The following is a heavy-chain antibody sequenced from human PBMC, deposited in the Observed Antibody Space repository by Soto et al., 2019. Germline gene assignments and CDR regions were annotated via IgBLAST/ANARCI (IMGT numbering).Heavy chain of an antibody. Sequence: SETLSLTCAVYGGSFSGYYWSWIRQPPGKGLEWIGEINHSGSTNYNPSLKSRVTISVDTSKNQFSLKLSSVTAADTAVYYCARVTYSSGWHGVLNFDYWGQGTLVTVSS. CDR2: INHSGST. CDR1: GGSFSGYY. CDR3: ARVTYSSGWHGVLNFDY. J-gene: IGHJ4*02. D-gene: IGHD6-19*01. V-gene: IGHV4-34*01.